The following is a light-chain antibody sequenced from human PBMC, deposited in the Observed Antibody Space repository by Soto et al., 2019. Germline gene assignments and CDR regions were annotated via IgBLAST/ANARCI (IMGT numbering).Light chain of an antibody. V-gene: IGKV3-20*01. CDR1: QSVSNNY. CDR3: QQYGSSGT. J-gene: IGKJ1*01. CDR2: GAS. Sequence: EIVLTEATGTLSLCTGERASLSYRASQSVSNNYLAWYQQRPGQAPRLLIYGASNRATGIPDRFSGSGSGTDFTLTISRLEPADFAVYYCQQYGSSGTFGQGTKVDIK.